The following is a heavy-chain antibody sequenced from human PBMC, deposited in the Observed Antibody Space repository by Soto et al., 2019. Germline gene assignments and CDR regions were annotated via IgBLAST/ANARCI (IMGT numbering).Heavy chain of an antibody. CDR2: ILSDGSNK. J-gene: IGHJ4*02. CDR1: GFIFSNYG. CDR3: GWYDY. D-gene: IGHD2-15*01. V-gene: IGHV3-30*03. Sequence: QVQLVESGGGVVQPGRSLRLSYATSGFIFSNYGIHWIRQAPGKGLEWVAVILSDGSNKYYAESVKGRFTISRDNSKNTLYLQMNSLRAEDTAVYYCGWYDYWGQGTLVTVSS.